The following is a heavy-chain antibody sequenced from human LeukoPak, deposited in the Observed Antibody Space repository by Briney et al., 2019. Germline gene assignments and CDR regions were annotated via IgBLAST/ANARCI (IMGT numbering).Heavy chain of an antibody. J-gene: IGHJ4*02. D-gene: IGHD6-13*01. CDR1: GGSISSGDYY. CDR2: IYYSGST. Sequence: SETLSLTCTVSGGSISSGDYYWSWIRQPPGKGLEWIGYIYYSGSTYYNPSLKSRVTISVDTSKNQFSLKLSSVTAADTAVYCCAREVAAAYYFDYWGQGTLVTVSS. CDR3: AREVAAAYYFDY. V-gene: IGHV4-30-4*08.